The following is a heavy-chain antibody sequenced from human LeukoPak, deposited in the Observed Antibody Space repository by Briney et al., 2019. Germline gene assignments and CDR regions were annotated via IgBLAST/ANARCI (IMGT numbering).Heavy chain of an antibody. D-gene: IGHD3-16*01. CDR2: IDWDDDK. J-gene: IGHJ4*02. V-gene: IGHV2-70*11. CDR1: GVSLTSSGMS. CDR3: ARMVGWGRDCYGNFDH. Sequence: ESGPTLVNPTQTLCLTCPFSGVSLTSSGMSVSWIRQPPGKALEWLARIDWDDDKYYTTSLKTRLTISKDTSKNQVVLRMTNMDPVVTGTYYCARMVGWGRDCYGNFDHWGQGTLVTVSS.